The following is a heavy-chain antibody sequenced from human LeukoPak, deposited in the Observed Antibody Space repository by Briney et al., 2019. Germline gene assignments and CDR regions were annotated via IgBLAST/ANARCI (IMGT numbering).Heavy chain of an antibody. CDR2: ISVSGGST. Sequence: GGSLRLSWAASGFTFSSYAMSWARQAPGKGLEGVSAISVSGGSTYYADSVKGRFTISRDNSKNTLYLQMNSLRAEDTAVYYCATAPSYYYYMDVWGKGPTVTISS. J-gene: IGHJ6*03. V-gene: IGHV3-23*01. CDR1: GFTFSSYA. CDR3: ATAPSYYYYMDV.